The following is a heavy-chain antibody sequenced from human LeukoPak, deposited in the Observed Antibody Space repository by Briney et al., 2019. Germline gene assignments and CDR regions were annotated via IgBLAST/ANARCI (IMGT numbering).Heavy chain of an antibody. CDR3: ARDRLTSRVRGVVIGGYFDY. Sequence: GGSLRLSCAVSGYTFSRYSMHRVRQDPRKKLVWVAVIWDDGSIKYYADLVNGRFTISRDNSKNTRYLQMNSLRAEDTAVYYCARDRLTSRVRGVVIGGYFDYWGQGTPVTVSS. CDR2: IWDDGSIK. CDR1: GYTFSRYS. V-gene: IGHV3-33*01. D-gene: IGHD3-10*01. J-gene: IGHJ4*02.